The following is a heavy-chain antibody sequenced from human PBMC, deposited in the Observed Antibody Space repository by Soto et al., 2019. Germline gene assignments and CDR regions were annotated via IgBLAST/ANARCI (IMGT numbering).Heavy chain of an antibody. CDR1: GGSISSSSYY. CDR2: IYYSGST. Sequence: KASETLSLTCTVSGGSISSSSYYWGWIRQPPGKGLEWIGSIYYSGSTYYNPSLKSRVTISVDTSKNQFSLKLSSVTAADTAVYYCARFRRSVTDYWGQGTLVTVSS. J-gene: IGHJ4*02. V-gene: IGHV4-39*01. CDR3: ARFRRSVTDY.